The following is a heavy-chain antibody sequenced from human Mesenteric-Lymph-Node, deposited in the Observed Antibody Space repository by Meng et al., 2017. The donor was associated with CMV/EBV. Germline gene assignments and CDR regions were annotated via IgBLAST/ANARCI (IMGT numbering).Heavy chain of an antibody. J-gene: IGHJ5*01. CDR1: GFTFNTYG. CDR3: GRDPHDFWSGKNSCDS. Sequence: GGSLRLSCEASGFTFNTYGFHWVRQAPGKGLEWVTFIRYDGGKDYYAESVKGRFTISRENSMNRLYLQMNSLRPEDTAVYYCGRDPHDFWSGKNSCDSWGQGTLVTVSS. V-gene: IGHV3-30*02. CDR2: IRYDGGKD. D-gene: IGHD3-3*01.